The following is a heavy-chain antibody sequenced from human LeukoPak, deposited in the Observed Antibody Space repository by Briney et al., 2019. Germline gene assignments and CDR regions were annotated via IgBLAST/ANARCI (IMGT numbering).Heavy chain of an antibody. D-gene: IGHD5-12*01. CDR2: VSYDGRNY. V-gene: IGHV3-30*03. CDR3: ARGYSGYDYAFDI. Sequence: PGGSLRLSCAGSGFTFSNYGIHWVRQAPGKGLEWVAGVSYDGRNYFYADSVKGRFTISRDIFKNTVYLQMDSLRAEDTAVYYCARGYSGYDYAFDIWGQGTMVSVSS. CDR1: GFTFSNYG. J-gene: IGHJ3*02.